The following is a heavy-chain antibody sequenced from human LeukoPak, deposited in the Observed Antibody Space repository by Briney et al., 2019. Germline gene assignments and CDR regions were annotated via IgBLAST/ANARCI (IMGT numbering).Heavy chain of an antibody. V-gene: IGHV4-59*12. CDR1: GGSISSYY. J-gene: IGHJ2*01. CDR3: ARYGKGRWLTSTRPFWYFDL. D-gene: IGHD5-24*01. CDR2: IYGSGST. Sequence: ASETLSLTCTVSGGSISSYYWSWIRQPPGKGLEWIGHIYGSGSTNYNPSLKSRVTISVDTSKNQFSLKLSSVTAADTAVYYCARYGKGRWLTSTRPFWYFDLWGRGTLVTVSS.